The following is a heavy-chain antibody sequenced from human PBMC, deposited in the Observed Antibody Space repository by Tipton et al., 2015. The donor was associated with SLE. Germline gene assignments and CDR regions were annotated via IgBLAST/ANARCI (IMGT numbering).Heavy chain of an antibody. CDR3: ARAPPQLGFDY. CDR2: MNPNSGNT. J-gene: IGHJ4*02. CDR1: GYTFTSFD. D-gene: IGHD5-24*01. V-gene: IGHV1-8*01. Sequence: QSGAEVTKPGASVKVSCKASGYTFTSFDINWVRQATGQGLEWMGWMNPNSGNTAYAQKFQGRVTMTRDTSISTAYMELSSLRSEDTAVYYCARAPPQLGFDYWGQGTLVTVSS.